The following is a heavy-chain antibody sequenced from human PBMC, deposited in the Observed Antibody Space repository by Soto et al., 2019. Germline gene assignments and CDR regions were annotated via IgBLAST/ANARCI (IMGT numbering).Heavy chain of an antibody. Sequence: SVKVSCKASGGTFSSYAISWVRQAPGQGLEWMGGIIPIFGTANYAQKFQGRVTITADESTSTAYMELSSLRSEDTAVYYCARETDNYYDSSGYYLAEYFQHWGQGTLVTVSS. D-gene: IGHD3-22*01. CDR1: GGTFSSYA. CDR2: IIPIFGTA. J-gene: IGHJ1*01. CDR3: ARETDNYYDSSGYYLAEYFQH. V-gene: IGHV1-69*13.